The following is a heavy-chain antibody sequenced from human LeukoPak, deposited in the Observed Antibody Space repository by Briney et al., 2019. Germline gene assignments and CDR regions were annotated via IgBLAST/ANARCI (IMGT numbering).Heavy chain of an antibody. CDR2: ISSSSSTI. Sequence: GGSLRLSCAASGFTVSSNYMSWVRQAPGKGLEWVSYISSSSSTIYYADSVKGRFTISRDNAKNSLYLQMNSLRAEDTAVYYCARDRGYCSSTSCFRDAFDIWGQGTMVTVSS. CDR1: GFTVSSNY. D-gene: IGHD2-2*01. J-gene: IGHJ3*02. CDR3: ARDRGYCSSTSCFRDAFDI. V-gene: IGHV3-48*01.